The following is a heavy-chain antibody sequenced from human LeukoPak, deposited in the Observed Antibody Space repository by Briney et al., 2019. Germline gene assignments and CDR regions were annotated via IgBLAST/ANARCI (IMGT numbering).Heavy chain of an antibody. J-gene: IGHJ4*02. Sequence: GGSLRLSCAASGFTFSSYSMNWVRQAPGKGLEWVSYISSSSSTIYYADSVKGRFTISRDNAKNSLYLQVNSLRAEDTAVYYCARDQPDSSDYYFDYWGQGTLVTVSS. V-gene: IGHV3-48*01. CDR3: ARDQPDSSDYYFDY. D-gene: IGHD3-22*01. CDR1: GFTFSSYS. CDR2: ISSSSSTI.